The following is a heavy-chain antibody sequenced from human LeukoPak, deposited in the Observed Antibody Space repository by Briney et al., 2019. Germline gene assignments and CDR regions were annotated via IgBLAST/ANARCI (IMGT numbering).Heavy chain of an antibody. CDR1: GYTFTGYY. D-gene: IGHD4-17*01. CDR3: ARGGYYGDYVTS. J-gene: IGHJ5*02. Sequence: ASVKVSCKASGYTFTGYYMHWVRQAPGQGLEWMGWINPNSGGTNYAQKFQGWVTMTRDTSISTAYMELSRLTSDDTAVYYCARGGYYGDYVTSWGQGTLVTVSS. CDR2: INPNSGGT. V-gene: IGHV1-2*04.